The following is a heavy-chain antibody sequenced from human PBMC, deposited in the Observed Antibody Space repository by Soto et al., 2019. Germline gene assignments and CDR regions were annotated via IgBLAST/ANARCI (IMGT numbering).Heavy chain of an antibody. Sequence: PSETLSLTCTVSGGSISSSSYYWGWIRQPPGKGLEWIGSIYYSGSTYYNPSLKSRVTISVDTSKNQFSLKLSSVTAADTAVYYCARIDSSGYERSYYFDYWGQGTLVTVSS. J-gene: IGHJ4*02. CDR2: IYYSGST. CDR1: GGSISSSSYY. CDR3: ARIDSSGYERSYYFDY. V-gene: IGHV4-39*01. D-gene: IGHD3-22*01.